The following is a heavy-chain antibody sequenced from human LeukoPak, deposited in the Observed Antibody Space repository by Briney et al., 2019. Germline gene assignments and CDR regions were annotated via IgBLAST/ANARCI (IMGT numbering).Heavy chain of an antibody. Sequence: SETLSLTCTVSGGSISSGGYYWSWIRQPPGKGLEWIGYIYYSGSTNYNPSLKSRVTISVDTSKNQFSLKLSSVTAADTAVYYCARGSYDSSGYWNWGQGTLVTVSS. V-gene: IGHV4-61*08. CDR2: IYYSGST. CDR3: ARGSYDSSGYWN. J-gene: IGHJ4*02. CDR1: GGSISSGGYY. D-gene: IGHD3-22*01.